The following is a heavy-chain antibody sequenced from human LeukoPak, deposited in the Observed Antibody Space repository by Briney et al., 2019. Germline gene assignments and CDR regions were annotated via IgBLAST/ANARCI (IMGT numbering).Heavy chain of an antibody. CDR2: IRSKAYGGTT. V-gene: IGHV3-49*04. J-gene: IGHJ6*02. CDR1: GFTLGDYA. Sequence: GGSLRLSCTASGFTLGDYAMSWVRQAPGKGLEWVGFIRSKAYGGTTEYAASVKGRFTISRDDSKSIAYLQMNSLKTEDTAVYYCTRDIVVVVAATGYYYYYGMDVWGQGTTVTVSS. CDR3: TRDIVVVVAATGYYYYYGMDV. D-gene: IGHD2-15*01.